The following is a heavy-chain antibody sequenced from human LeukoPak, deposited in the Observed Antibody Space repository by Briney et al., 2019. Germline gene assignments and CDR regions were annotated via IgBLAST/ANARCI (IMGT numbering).Heavy chain of an antibody. V-gene: IGHV1-69*04. CDR3: ARVYSSSWYDWFDP. J-gene: IGHJ5*02. Sequence: ASVKVSCKASGGTLSSYAISWVRQAPGQGLEWMGRIIPILGIANYAQKFQGRVTITADKSTSTAYMELSSLRSEVTAVYYCARVYSSSWYDWFDPWGQGTLVTVSS. CDR2: IIPILGIA. CDR1: GGTLSSYA. D-gene: IGHD6-13*01.